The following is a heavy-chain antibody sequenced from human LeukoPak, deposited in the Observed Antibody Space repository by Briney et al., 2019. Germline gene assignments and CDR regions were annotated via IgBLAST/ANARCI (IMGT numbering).Heavy chain of an antibody. V-gene: IGHV3-21*01. CDR3: ARDFRTTVTTFYFDY. Sequence: GGSLRLSCAASGFTFSSYSMNWVRQAPGKGLEWVSSISSSSSYIYYADSVKGRFTISRDNAKNPLYLQMNSLRAEDTAVYYCARDFRTTVTTFYFDYWGQGTLVTVSS. J-gene: IGHJ4*02. CDR2: ISSSSSYI. CDR1: GFTFSSYS. D-gene: IGHD4-17*01.